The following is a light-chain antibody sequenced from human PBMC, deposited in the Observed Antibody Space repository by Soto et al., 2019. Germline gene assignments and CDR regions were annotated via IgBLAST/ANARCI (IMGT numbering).Light chain of an antibody. CDR2: GEA. J-gene: IGKJ1*01. CDR1: QSVSSN. CDR3: QQYNNCISCT. V-gene: IGKV3D-15*01. Sequence: EILLTQSPVTLSVSPAERATLXCRSSQSVSSNLAWYQQKHGHDPRLLIYGEATRATAIPARFSGSGSGTAFNLTISSLQSEDFAVYYCQQYNNCISCTFGQGTKVDIK.